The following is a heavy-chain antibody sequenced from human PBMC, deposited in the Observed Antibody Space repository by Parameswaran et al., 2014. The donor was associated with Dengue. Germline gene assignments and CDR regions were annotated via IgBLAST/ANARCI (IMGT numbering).Heavy chain of an antibody. CDR3: ARDLGVVPGNP. D-gene: IGHD2-2*01. J-gene: IGHJ5*02. V-gene: IGHV4-59*12. Sequence: GSLRLSCTVSGGSISSYYWSWIRQPPGKGLEWIGYIYYSGSTNYNPSLKSRVTISVDTSKNQFSLTLTSVTAADTAVYYCARDLGVVPGNPWGQGTLVTVSS. CDR1: GGSISSYY. CDR2: IYYSGST.